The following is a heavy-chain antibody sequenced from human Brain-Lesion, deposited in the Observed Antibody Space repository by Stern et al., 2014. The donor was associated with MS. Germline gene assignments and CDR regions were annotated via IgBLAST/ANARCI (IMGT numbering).Heavy chain of an antibody. Sequence: QVQLQQSGPGLVKPSETLSLTCTVSGGSISSSSYYWGWIRQPPGKGLEWIGSIYYRGSTYYNPSLKSRVTISMDTSKNQFSRRLSSVTAADTAVYFCAKLWLGELPESPFDYWGQGTLVTVSS. CDR1: GGSISSSSYY. CDR2: IYYRGST. CDR3: AKLWLGELPESPFDY. V-gene: IGHV4-39*01. J-gene: IGHJ4*02. D-gene: IGHD3-10*01.